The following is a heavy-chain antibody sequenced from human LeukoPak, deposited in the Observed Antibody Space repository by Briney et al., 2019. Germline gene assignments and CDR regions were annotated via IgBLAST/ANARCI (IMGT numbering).Heavy chain of an antibody. CDR3: AKGPPFSSSWYFDY. CDR1: GFTFSSHD. D-gene: IGHD6-13*01. J-gene: IGHJ4*02. Sequence: GGSLRLSCAASGFTFSSHDMSWVRQAPGKGPGWVSAIRSGGGSSFYADSVKGRFTISRDNPKNTLYLQMNSLRAEDTAVYYCAKGPPFSSSWYFDYWAQGTLVTVSS. CDR2: IRSGGGSS. V-gene: IGHV3-23*01.